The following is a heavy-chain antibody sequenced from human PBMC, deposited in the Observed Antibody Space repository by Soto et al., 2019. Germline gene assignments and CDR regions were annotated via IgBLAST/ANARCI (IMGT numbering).Heavy chain of an antibody. Sequence: GGSLRLSCGASGFTFSTYGMHWVRQAPGKGLEWVAVMSYDGNNKKYTESVKGRFTISRDNSKNMLYLEMDSLGVEDTAVYYCVKDIYKGSAGTLLDYWGQGTLVTVSS. CDR2: MSYDGNNK. D-gene: IGHD6-13*01. CDR1: GFTFSTYG. V-gene: IGHV3-30*18. CDR3: VKDIYKGSAGTLLDY. J-gene: IGHJ4*02.